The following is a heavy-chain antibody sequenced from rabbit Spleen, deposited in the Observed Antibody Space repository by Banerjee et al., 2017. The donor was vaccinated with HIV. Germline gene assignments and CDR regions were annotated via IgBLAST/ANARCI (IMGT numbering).Heavy chain of an antibody. Sequence: QEQLVECGGGLVQPGGSLTLSCKVSGFDFSTAYINWVRQAPGKGLEWIGIIYVGTGSTENGPWANGRYTSPSNNAQNMMYLQLTSLTADVTATYICVREVPAQFNLWGQGTLVTVS. CDR3: VREVPAQFNL. CDR2: IYVGTGST. J-gene: IGHJ4*01. V-gene: IGHV1S47*01. CDR1: GFDFSTAY.